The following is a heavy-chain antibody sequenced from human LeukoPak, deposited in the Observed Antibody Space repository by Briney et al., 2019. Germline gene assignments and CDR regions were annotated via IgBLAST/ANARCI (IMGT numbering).Heavy chain of an antibody. CDR1: GSTFSSYA. V-gene: IGHV3-23*01. J-gene: IGHJ4*02. Sequence: GGSLRLSCAASGSTFSSYAMSWVRQAPGKGLEWVSAISGSGGSTYYADSVKGRFTISRDNSKNTLYLQMNSLRAEDTAVYYCANTAGIDSSSMYYFDYWGQGTLVTVSS. CDR2: ISGSGGST. CDR3: ANTAGIDSSSMYYFDY. D-gene: IGHD6-13*01.